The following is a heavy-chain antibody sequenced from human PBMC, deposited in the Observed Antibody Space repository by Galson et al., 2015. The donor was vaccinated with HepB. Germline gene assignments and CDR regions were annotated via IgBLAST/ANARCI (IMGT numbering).Heavy chain of an antibody. J-gene: IGHJ4*02. CDR3: TRPAVAGTVIDY. V-gene: IGHV3-73*01. CDR1: GFTFSGSA. CDR2: IRSKANSYAT. D-gene: IGHD6-19*01. Sequence: SLRLSCAASGFTFSGSAMHWVRQAFGKGLEWVGRIRSKANSYATAYAASVKGRFTISRDDSKNTAYLQMNSLKTEDTAVYYCTRPAVAGTVIDYWGQGTLVTVSS.